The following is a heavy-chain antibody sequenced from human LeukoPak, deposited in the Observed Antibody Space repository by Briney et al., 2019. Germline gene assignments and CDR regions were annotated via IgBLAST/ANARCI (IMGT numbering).Heavy chain of an antibody. J-gene: IGHJ4*02. CDR3: ARPLYYYDSSGLFDY. Sequence: GGSLRLSCAASGFTFSSYAMHWVRQAPGKGLEWVAVISYDGSNKYYADSVKGRFTISGDNSKNTLYLQMNSLRAEDTAVCYCARPLYYYDSSGLFDYWGQGTLVTVSS. D-gene: IGHD3-22*01. V-gene: IGHV3-30-3*01. CDR1: GFTFSSYA. CDR2: ISYDGSNK.